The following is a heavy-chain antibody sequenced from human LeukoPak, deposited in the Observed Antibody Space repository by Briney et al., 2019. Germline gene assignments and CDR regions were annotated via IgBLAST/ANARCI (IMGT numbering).Heavy chain of an antibody. CDR1: GFTFSSYA. Sequence: GGSLRLSCAASGFTFSSYAMHWVRQAPGKGLEWVAVISYDGSNKYYADFVKGRFTISRDNSKNTLYLQMNSLRAEDTAVYYCARGLPAKDYYDSSGYYYFDYWGQGTLVTVSS. CDR3: ARGLPAKDYYDSSGYYYFDY. D-gene: IGHD3-22*01. CDR2: ISYDGSNK. J-gene: IGHJ4*02. V-gene: IGHV3-30-3*01.